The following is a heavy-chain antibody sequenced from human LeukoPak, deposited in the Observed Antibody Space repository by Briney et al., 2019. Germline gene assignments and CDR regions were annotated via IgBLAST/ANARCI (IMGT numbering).Heavy chain of an antibody. Sequence: PGGSLRLSCAASGFTFSSYAMSWVRQAPGKGLEWVSAISGSGGSTYYADSVKVRFTISRDNSKNTLYLQMDSLRAEDTAVYYCAKCHSRSVYWYFDLWGRGTLVTVSS. V-gene: IGHV3-23*01. CDR3: AKCHSRSVYWYFDL. CDR2: ISGSGGST. J-gene: IGHJ2*01. CDR1: GFTFSSYA. D-gene: IGHD1-26*01.